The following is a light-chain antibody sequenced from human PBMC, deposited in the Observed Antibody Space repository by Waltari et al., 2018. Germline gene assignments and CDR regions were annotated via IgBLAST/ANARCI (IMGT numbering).Light chain of an antibody. J-gene: IGKJ2*01. Sequence: DIQMTQSPSTLSASVGDRVTITCRASQSVISWLAWFQQKPGKAPKLLIYKTSTLESGVPSRFSGSGFGTEFTLTISSVQPDDFATYYCQNYNSPSDTFGQGTKLEIK. CDR2: KTS. CDR3: QNYNSPSDT. V-gene: IGKV1-5*03. CDR1: QSVISW.